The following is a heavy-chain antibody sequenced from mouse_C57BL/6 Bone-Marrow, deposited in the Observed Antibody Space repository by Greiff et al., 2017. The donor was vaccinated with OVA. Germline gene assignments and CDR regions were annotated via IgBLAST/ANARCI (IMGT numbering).Heavy chain of an antibody. Sequence: VKLVESGAELVRPGSSVKLSCKASGYTFTSYWMHWVKQRPIQGLEWIGNIDPSDSETHYNQKFKDKATLTVDKSSSTAYMQLSSLTSEDSAVYYCARRYYGSSYGYFDVWGTGTTVTVSS. J-gene: IGHJ1*03. CDR2: IDPSDSET. D-gene: IGHD1-1*01. CDR3: ARRYYGSSYGYFDV. V-gene: IGHV1-52*01. CDR1: GYTFTSYW.